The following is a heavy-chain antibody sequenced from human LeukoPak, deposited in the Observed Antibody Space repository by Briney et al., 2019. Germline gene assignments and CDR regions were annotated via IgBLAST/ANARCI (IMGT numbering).Heavy chain of an antibody. J-gene: IGHJ4*02. V-gene: IGHV4-59*01. CDR2: IYYCGST. CDR3: ARSLYYYDSSGYYDIWEYYFDY. Sequence: SETVSLTCAVYGESFSGYYWSWIRQPPGEGLGWIGYIYYCGSTNYSPSLKSRVTISVDTSKNQFSLKLSSVTAADTAVYYCARSLYYYDSSGYYDIWEYYFDYWGQGTLVTVSS. D-gene: IGHD3-22*01. CDR1: GESFSGYY.